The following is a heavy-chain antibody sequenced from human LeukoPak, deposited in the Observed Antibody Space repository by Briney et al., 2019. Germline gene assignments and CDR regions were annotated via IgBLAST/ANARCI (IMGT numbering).Heavy chain of an antibody. Sequence: SETLSLTCTVSGGSISRRSYYWGWIRQPPGKGLEWIGSIHYSGSTYYNPPLKSRLTISVDTSKNQFSLKLSSVTAADTAVYYCARLYCSGGNCYGAFDIWGQGTMVTVSS. J-gene: IGHJ3*02. CDR1: GGSISRRSYY. V-gene: IGHV4-39*01. CDR2: IHYSGST. D-gene: IGHD2-15*01. CDR3: ARLYCSGGNCYGAFDI.